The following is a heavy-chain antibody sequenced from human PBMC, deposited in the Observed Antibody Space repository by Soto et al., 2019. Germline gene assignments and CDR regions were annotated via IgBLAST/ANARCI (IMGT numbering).Heavy chain of an antibody. J-gene: IGHJ5*02. D-gene: IGHD3-16*02. CDR1: GYSFTIDY. CDR3: ARQWPYDYVWGSYRFDP. V-gene: IGHV1-46*01. Sequence: SVKGACKGAGYSFTIDYTHWRRHTPEQGLEWMGIINPSGGSTSYAQKSQGRVTMTTDTSTSTVYMELSSLRPEDTAVYYCARQWPYDYVWGSYRFDPRGQGTLVAVSA. CDR2: INPSGGST.